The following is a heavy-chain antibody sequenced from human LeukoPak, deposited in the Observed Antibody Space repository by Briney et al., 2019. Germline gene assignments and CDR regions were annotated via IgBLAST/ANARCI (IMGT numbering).Heavy chain of an antibody. D-gene: IGHD2-21*02. CDR2: ISSSSSYI. CDR1: GFTFSSYS. J-gene: IGHJ4*02. V-gene: IGHV3-21*01. CDR3: ASLFCGGDCYSGNY. Sequence: KPGGSLRLSCAASGFTFSSYSMNWVRQAPGKGLEWVSSISSSSSYIYYADSVKGRFTISRDNAKNSLYLQMNRLRAEDTAVYYCASLFCGGDCYSGNYWGQGTLVTVSS.